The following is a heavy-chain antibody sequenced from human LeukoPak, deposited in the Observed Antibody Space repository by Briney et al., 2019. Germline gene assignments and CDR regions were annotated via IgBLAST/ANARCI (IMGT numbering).Heavy chain of an antibody. CDR3: AKDFGSGSGTYYYFDF. V-gene: IGHV3-23*01. CDR2: ISGSGSRT. CDR1: GFTFSSYA. J-gene: IGHJ4*02. Sequence: GGSLRLSCAASGFTFSSYAMSWVRQAPGKGLQWVSGISGSGSRTYYADSVKGRFTISRDNSKNTLYLQMNGLRAEDTAIYYCAKDFGSGSGTYYYFDFWGRGTLVTVSS. D-gene: IGHD1-26*01.